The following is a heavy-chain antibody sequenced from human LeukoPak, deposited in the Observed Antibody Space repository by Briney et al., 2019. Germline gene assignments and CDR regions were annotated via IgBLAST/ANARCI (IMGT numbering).Heavy chain of an antibody. CDR1: GYTFTGYY. D-gene: IGHD4-23*01. V-gene: IGHV1-2*02. CDR2: INPNSGGT. Sequence: ASVKVSCKASGYTFTGYYMHWVRQAPGQGLEWMGWINPNSGGTNYAQKFQGRVTMTRDTSISTAYMELSRLRSGDTAVYYCARGRGLRWYLFDYWGQGTLVTVSS. CDR3: ARGRGLRWYLFDY. J-gene: IGHJ4*02.